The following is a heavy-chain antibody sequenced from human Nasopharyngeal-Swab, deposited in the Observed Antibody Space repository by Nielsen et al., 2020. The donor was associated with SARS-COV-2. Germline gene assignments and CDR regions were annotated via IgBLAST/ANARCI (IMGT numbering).Heavy chain of an antibody. Sequence: VRQMPGKGLEWMGIIYPGDSDTRYSPSFQGQVTISADKSISTAYLQWSSLKASDTAMYYCARKGFGNDWFDPWGQGTLVTVSS. CDR2: IYPGDSDT. D-gene: IGHD3-16*01. CDR3: ARKGFGNDWFDP. V-gene: IGHV5-51*01. J-gene: IGHJ5*02.